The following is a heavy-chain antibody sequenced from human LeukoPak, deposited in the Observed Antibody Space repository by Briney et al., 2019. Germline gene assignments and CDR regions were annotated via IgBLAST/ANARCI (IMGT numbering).Heavy chain of an antibody. D-gene: IGHD3-10*01. V-gene: IGHV4-34*01. Sequence: TSETLSLTCAVYGGSFSGYYWSWIRQPPGKGLEWIGEINHSGSTNYNPSLKSRVTISVDTSKNQFSLKLSSVTAADTAVYYCARGLRGGGITIVRGAEKKKNWFDPWGQGTLVTVSS. J-gene: IGHJ5*02. CDR3: ARGLRGGGITIVRGAEKKKNWFDP. CDR1: GGSFSGYY. CDR2: INHSGST.